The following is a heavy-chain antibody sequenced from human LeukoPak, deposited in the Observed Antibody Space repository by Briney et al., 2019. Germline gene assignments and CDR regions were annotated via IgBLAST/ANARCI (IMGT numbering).Heavy chain of an antibody. CDR1: GYTFTGYY. CDR2: INPNSGGT. V-gene: IGHV1-2*02. Sequence: ASVTVSFKASGYTFTGYYMHWLRQAPGQGLEWMGWINPNSGGTNYAQKFQGRVTMTRDTSISTANMELSRLRADDSAGYYCASSGSWDYFDYWGQGTLVTVSS. CDR3: ASSGSWDYFDY. D-gene: IGHD1-1*01. J-gene: IGHJ4*02.